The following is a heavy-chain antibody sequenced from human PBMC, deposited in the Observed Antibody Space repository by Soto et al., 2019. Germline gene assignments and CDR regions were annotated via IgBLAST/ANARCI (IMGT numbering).Heavy chain of an antibody. J-gene: IGHJ3*02. CDR1: GGSVNSGNYY. CDR2: MSHSGGT. V-gene: IGHV4-34*01. CDR3: ARVERGTATTGVDAFDI. D-gene: IGHD1-1*01. Sequence: QVQLQQWGAGLLKPSETLSLTCAVFGGSVNSGNYYWSWIRQPPGKGLEWIGEMSHSGGTHFNPSLKSRVTISVDTSKNQFALKMSSVTAADTALYYCARVERGTATTGVDAFDIWGPGTMVTVSP.